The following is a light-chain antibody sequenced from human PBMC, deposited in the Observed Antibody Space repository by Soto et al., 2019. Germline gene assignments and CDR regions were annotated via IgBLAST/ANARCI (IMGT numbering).Light chain of an antibody. CDR1: SNNY. Sequence: QSVLTQPPSASGSLGQSVTISCTGFSNNYVSWYQQHPGKAPKLMIYEVTKRPSGVPDRFSGSKSGDTASLTVSGLQAEDEADYSCNSYAGINCFLFGGGIKLSVL. CDR2: EVT. J-gene: IGLJ2*01. CDR3: NSYAGINCFL. V-gene: IGLV2-8*01.